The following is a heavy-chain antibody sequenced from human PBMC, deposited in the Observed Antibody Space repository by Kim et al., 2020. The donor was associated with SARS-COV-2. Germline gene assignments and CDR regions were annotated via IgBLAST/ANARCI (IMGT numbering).Heavy chain of an antibody. J-gene: IGHJ6*02. V-gene: IGHV3-53*01. D-gene: IGHD5-18*01. CDR3: ARDIEGYSYGDHYYGMDV. Sequence: KGRFTISRDNSKNTLYLQMNSLRAEDTAVYYCARDIEGYSYGDHYYGMDVWGQGTTVTVSS.